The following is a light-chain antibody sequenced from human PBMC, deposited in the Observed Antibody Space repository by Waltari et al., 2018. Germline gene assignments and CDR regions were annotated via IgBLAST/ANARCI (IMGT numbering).Light chain of an antibody. V-gene: IGKV3-20*01. CDR2: GAS. CDR3: QQYGSSPAT. CDR1: QSVSSSY. J-gene: IGKJ2*01. Sequence: EIVLTQSPGTLSLSPGERATLSCRASQSVSSSYLAWYQRKPGQAPRLLIYGASSRASGIPDRCSGSGSGTDFTLTISRLEPEDFAVYYCQQYGSSPATFGQGTKLEIK.